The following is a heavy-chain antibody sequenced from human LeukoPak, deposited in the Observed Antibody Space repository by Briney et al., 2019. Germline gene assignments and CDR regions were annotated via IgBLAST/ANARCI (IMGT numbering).Heavy chain of an antibody. J-gene: IGHJ4*02. Sequence: KSGGSLRLSCAASGFTFSNAWMSWVRQAPGKGLEWVGRIKSKTDGGTTDYAAPVKGRFTISRDDSKNTLYLQMNSLKTEDTAVYYCTTGRPRDYGDYSYWGQGTLVTVSS. D-gene: IGHD4-17*01. V-gene: IGHV3-15*01. CDR2: IKSKTDGGTT. CDR3: TTGRPRDYGDYSY. CDR1: GFTFSNAW.